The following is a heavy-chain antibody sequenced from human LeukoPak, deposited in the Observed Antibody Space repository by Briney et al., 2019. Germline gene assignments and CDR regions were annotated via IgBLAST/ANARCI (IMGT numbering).Heavy chain of an antibody. CDR1: GGSISSYY. V-gene: IGHV4-59*01. Sequence: PSETLSLTCTVSGGSISSYYWSWIRQPPGKGLEWIGYIYYSGSTNYNPALKSRVTISVDTSKNQFSLKLLSVTAADTAVYYCARVERTWFDPWGQGTLVTVSS. CDR3: ARVERTWFDP. J-gene: IGHJ5*02. D-gene: IGHD1-1*01. CDR2: IYYSGST.